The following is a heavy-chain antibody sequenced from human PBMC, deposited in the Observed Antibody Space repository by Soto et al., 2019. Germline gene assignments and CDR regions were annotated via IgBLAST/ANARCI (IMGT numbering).Heavy chain of an antibody. J-gene: IGHJ6*02. CDR1: GFTCSNYG. CDR3: TKRRNVLRFLEWSSGMEV. D-gene: IGHD3-3*01. V-gene: IGHV3-30*18. CDR2: ISDDGSNK. Sequence: HPWGSLRLCCAASGFTCSNYGMHWVREAPGKGLEWVAFISDDGSNKYYADSMKGRFTMSRDNSKSTLYLQMNSLRVEDTAVYYCTKRRNVLRFLEWSSGMEVWGQGTTVTVSS.